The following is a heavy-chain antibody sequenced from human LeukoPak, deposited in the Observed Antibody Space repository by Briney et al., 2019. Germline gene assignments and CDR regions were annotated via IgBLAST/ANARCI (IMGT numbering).Heavy chain of an antibody. CDR1: GGTFSSYG. CDR2: ISAYNGNT. J-gene: IGHJ4*02. V-gene: IGHV1-18*01. D-gene: IGHD3-16*02. Sequence: GSSVKVSCKASGGTFSSYGISWVRQAPGQGLEWMGWISAYNGNTNYAQKLQGRVTMTTDTSTSTAYMELRSLRSDDTAVYYCARDLVMGLRLGELSYYFDYWGQGTLVTVSS. CDR3: ARDLVMGLRLGELSYYFDY.